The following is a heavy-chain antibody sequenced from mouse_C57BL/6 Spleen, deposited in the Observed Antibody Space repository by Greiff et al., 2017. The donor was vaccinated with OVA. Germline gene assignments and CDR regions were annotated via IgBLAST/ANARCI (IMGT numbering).Heavy chain of an antibody. D-gene: IGHD1-1*01. CDR3: ARFPYYGSSYYAMDY. CDR1: GFTFSDYG. CDR2: ISSGSSTI. Sequence: EVKLVESGGGLVKPGGSLKLSCAASGFTFSDYGMHWVRQAPEKGLEWVAYISSGSSTIYYADTVKGRFTISRDNAKNTLFLQMTSLRSEDTAMYYCARFPYYGSSYYAMDYWGQGTSVTVSS. J-gene: IGHJ4*01. V-gene: IGHV5-17*01.